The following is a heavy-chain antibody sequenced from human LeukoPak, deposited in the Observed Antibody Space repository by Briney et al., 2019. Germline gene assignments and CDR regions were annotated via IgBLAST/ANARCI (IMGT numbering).Heavy chain of an antibody. V-gene: IGHV1-46*01. CDR2: INPSGGST. D-gene: IGHD3-10*01. CDR1: GYTFTSYY. CDR3: ARDYHVGIDY. Sequence: ASVKVSCKASGYTFTSYYMHRVRQAPGQGLEWMGIINPSGGSTSYAQKSQGRVTMTRDTSTSTVYMELSSLRSEDTAVYYCARDYHVGIDYWGQGTLVTVSS. J-gene: IGHJ4*02.